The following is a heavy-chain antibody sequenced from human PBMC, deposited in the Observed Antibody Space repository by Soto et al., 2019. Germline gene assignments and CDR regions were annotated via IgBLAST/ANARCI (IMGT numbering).Heavy chain of an antibody. CDR2: IIPLLAMS. D-gene: IGHD3-10*01. V-gene: IGHV1-69*04. Sequence: QVQLVQSGAEVKKPGSSVKVSCKAPEGTFSRYTFHWVRQAPGQGLQWMGRIIPLLAMSTYAPQFQGRVTFTVDRSTTTAYMQLSRLRSEDTAMYFCATVGGSAWLKPFDSWGQGTLVTVSS. CDR3: ATVGGSAWLKPFDS. CDR1: EGTFSRYT. J-gene: IGHJ4*02.